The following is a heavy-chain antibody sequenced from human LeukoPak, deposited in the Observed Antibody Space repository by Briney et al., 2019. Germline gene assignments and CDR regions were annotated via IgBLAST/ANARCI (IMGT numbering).Heavy chain of an antibody. CDR2: INGDGSGT. Sequence: GGSLRLSCAASGFTFSSYWMHWVRQAPGEGLVWVSRINGDGSGTVYADSVKGRFTVSRDNAKNTSYLQMNSLRVADTAVYYCTKHKFGDYVFNDWGHGTLVSVSS. V-gene: IGHV3-74*01. D-gene: IGHD4-17*01. J-gene: IGHJ4*01. CDR3: TKHKFGDYVFND. CDR1: GFTFSSYW.